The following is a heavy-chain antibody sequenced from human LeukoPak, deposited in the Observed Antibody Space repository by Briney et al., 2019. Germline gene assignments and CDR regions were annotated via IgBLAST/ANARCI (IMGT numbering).Heavy chain of an antibody. V-gene: IGHV4-59*01. D-gene: IGHD3-10*01. CDR2: IYYTGST. J-gene: IGHJ3*01. CDR3: ARARGTKDDAFDV. Sequence: SETLSLTCTVSGGSISGYYWNWIRLPPGKGLEWIGYIYYTGSTNYNPSLKSRVTISVDTSKNQFSLNLRSVTAADTAVYYCARARGTKDDAFDVWGQGTLVTVSS. CDR1: GGSISGYY.